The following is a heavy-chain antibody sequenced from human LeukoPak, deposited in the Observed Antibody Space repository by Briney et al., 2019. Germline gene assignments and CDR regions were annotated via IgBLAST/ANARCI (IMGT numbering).Heavy chain of an antibody. CDR1: GGSISSYY. D-gene: IGHD6-19*01. Sequence: SETLSLTCTVSGGSISSYYWSWIRQPPGKGPEWIGYIYYSGSTKYNPSLKSRVTISVDTSNNQFSLRLTSVTAADTAVYYCARHRRAEQWLVPFNYWGQGTLVTVSS. CDR3: ARHRRAEQWLVPFNY. V-gene: IGHV4-59*08. CDR2: IYYSGST. J-gene: IGHJ4*02.